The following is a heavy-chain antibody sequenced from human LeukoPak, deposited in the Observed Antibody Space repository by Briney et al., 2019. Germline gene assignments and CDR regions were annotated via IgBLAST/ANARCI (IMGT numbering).Heavy chain of an antibody. D-gene: IGHD4-17*01. Sequence: PSETLSLTCTVSGGSISSYYWSWIRQPPGKGLEWIGYIYYSGSTNYYPSLKSRVTVSVDTSKNQFSLKLSSVTAADTAVYYCAREYGTTRDYWGQGTLVTVSS. CDR3: AREYGTTRDY. CDR1: GGSISSYY. V-gene: IGHV4-59*01. CDR2: IYYSGST. J-gene: IGHJ4*02.